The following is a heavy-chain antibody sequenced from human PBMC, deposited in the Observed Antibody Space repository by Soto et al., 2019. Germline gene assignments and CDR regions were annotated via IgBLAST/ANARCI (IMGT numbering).Heavy chain of an antibody. J-gene: IGHJ4*02. CDR3: ARYNSYAIDY. CDR1: GTSISSYY. Sequence: SETLSLTCTVSGTSISSYYWSWIRQPPGKGLEWIANIHYSGTTNYNPSLASRVTISVDTSKNQFSLKVTSVTAADRAIYFCARYNSYAIDYWGRGTLVTVLL. D-gene: IGHD2-8*01. CDR2: IHYSGTT. V-gene: IGHV4-59*01.